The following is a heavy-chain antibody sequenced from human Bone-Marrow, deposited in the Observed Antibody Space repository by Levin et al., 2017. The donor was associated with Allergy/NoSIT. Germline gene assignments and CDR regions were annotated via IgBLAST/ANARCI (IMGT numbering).Heavy chain of an antibody. J-gene: IGHJ3*02. CDR3: ARALEVDDFWSGYYSHGPVAFDI. V-gene: IGHV4-4*02. CDR1: GGSISSSNW. D-gene: IGHD3-3*01. Sequence: PSETLSLTCAVSGGSISSSNWWSWVRQPPGKGLEWIGEIYHSGSTNYNPSLKSRVTISVDKSKNQFSLKLSSVTAADTAVYYCARALEVDDFWSGYYSHGPVAFDIWGQGTMVTVSS. CDR2: IYHSGST.